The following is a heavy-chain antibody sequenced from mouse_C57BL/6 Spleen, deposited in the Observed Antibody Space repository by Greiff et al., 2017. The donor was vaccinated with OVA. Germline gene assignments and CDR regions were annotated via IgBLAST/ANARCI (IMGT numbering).Heavy chain of an antibody. D-gene: IGHD4-1*01. CDR1: GFTFSDYG. Sequence: EVKLMESGGGLVKPGGSLKLSCAASGFTFSDYGMHWVRQAPEKGLEWVAYISSSSSTIYYADTVKGRFTISRDNAKNTLFLQMTSLRSEDTAMYYCARHLGYFDYWGQGTTLTVSS. CDR2: ISSSSSTI. CDR3: ARHLGYFDY. V-gene: IGHV5-17*01. J-gene: IGHJ2*01.